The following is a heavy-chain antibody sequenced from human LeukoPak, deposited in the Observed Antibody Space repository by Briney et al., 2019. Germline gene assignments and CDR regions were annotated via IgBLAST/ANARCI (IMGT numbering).Heavy chain of an antibody. D-gene: IGHD1-14*01. CDR2: INHSGST. Sequence: PSETLSLTCAVYGGSFSGYYWSWIRQPPGKGLEWIGEINHSGSTNYNPSLKSRVTISVDTSKNQFSLKLSSVTAADTAVYYCARHETPVGTGLDYWGQGTLVTVSS. CDR1: GGSFSGYY. CDR3: ARHETPVGTGLDY. J-gene: IGHJ4*02. V-gene: IGHV4-34*01.